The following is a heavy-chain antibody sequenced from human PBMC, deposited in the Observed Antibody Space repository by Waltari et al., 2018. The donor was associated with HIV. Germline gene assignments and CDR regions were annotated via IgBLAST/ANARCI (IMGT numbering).Heavy chain of an antibody. CDR3: ARGFGCGGDCYYFDY. J-gene: IGHJ4*02. CDR2: IYSGGRT. D-gene: IGHD2-21*02. Sequence: EVQLVESGGGLIQPGGSLRLSCAASGFSVSRNYMSWVRQAPGKGLEWVSVIYSGGRTYYPDSVKGRFTISRDNSKNTLYLQMNSLRAEDTAVYYCARGFGCGGDCYYFDYWGQGTLVTVSS. V-gene: IGHV3-53*01. CDR1: GFSVSRNY.